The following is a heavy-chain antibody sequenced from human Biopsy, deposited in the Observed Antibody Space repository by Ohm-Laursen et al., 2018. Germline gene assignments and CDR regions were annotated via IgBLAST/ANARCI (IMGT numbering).Heavy chain of an antibody. V-gene: IGHV1-2*02. Sequence: ATVKISCKVSGYTFTDYFLHWVRQAPGQGPGWMGWISPSSGGTNSAQKFQGRVTMIRDTSATTGYMELSSLRSDDTAVYYCARGIMNPIGGLVARSDVFDVWGQGTMVTVSS. CDR3: ARGIMNPIGGLVARSDVFDV. J-gene: IGHJ3*01. D-gene: IGHD3-16*02. CDR1: GYTFTDYF. CDR2: ISPSSGGT.